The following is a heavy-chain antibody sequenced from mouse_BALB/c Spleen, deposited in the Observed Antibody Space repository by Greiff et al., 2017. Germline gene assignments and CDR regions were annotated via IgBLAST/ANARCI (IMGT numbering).Heavy chain of an antibody. D-gene: IGHD2-1*01. CDR3: ARGYYGTDY. J-gene: IGHJ2*01. Sequence: EVQLVESGGGLVKPGGSLKLSCAASGFTFSSYAMSWVRQTPEKRLEWVASISSGGSTYYPDSVKGRFTISRDNARNILYLQMSSLRSEDTAMYYCARGYYGTDYWGQGTTLTVSS. CDR2: ISSGGST. V-gene: IGHV5-6-5*01. CDR1: GFTFSSYA.